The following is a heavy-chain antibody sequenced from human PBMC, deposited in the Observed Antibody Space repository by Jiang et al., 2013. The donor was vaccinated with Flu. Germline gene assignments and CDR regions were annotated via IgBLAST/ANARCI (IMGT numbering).Heavy chain of an antibody. V-gene: IGHV7-4-1*01. J-gene: IGHJ6*02. CDR2: INTNTGNP. D-gene: IGHD2-2*01. CDR1: GYTFTSYA. CDR3: ARGGKGYCSSTSCSHYYYGMDV. Sequence: QSGSELKKPGASVKVSCKASGYTFTSYAMNWVRQAPGQGFEWMGWINTNTGNPTYAQGFTGRFVFSLDTSVSTAYLQICSLKAEDTAVYYCARGGKGYCSSTSCSHYYYGMDVWGQG.